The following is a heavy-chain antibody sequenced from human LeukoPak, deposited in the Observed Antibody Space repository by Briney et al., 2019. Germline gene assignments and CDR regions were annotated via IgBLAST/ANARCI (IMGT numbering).Heavy chain of an antibody. V-gene: IGHV4-4*02. CDR3: ARAAGDSPPYYYYMDV. CDR2: IHHSGST. D-gene: IGHD3-10*01. Sequence: PSETLSLTCAVSGGSISSKNWWSWVRQPPGKGLEWIGEIHHSGSTNYKPSLKSRVTISVDTSKNQFSLKLSSVTAADTAVYYCARAAGDSPPYYYYMDVWGKGTTVTISS. J-gene: IGHJ6*03. CDR1: GGSISSKNW.